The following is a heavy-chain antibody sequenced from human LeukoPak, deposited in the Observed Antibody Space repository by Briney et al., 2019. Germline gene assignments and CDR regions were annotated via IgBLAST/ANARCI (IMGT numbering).Heavy chain of an antibody. J-gene: IGHJ4*02. V-gene: IGHV3-7*03. CDR1: GFTFSSYW. CDR3: AKDRIRGYYYDSSGYYYFDY. D-gene: IGHD3-22*01. Sequence: PGGSLRLSCAASGFTFSSYWMSWVRQAPGKGLEWVANIKQDGSEKYYVDSVKGRFTISRDNAKNSLYLQMNSLRAEDTAVYYCAKDRIRGYYYDSSGYYYFDYWGQGTLVTVSS. CDR2: IKQDGSEK.